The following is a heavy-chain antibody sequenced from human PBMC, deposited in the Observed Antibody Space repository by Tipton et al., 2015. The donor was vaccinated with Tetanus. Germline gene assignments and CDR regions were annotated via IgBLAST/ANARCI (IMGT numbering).Heavy chain of an antibody. V-gene: IGHV4-61*01. D-gene: IGHD3-10*01. CDR2: SYYSGST. J-gene: IGHJ4*02. CDR3: ARGGFGEVPGY. Sequence: TLSLTCTVSGGSVSSGSYYWSWIRQPPGKGLEWIGYSYYSGSTNYNPSLKSRITISVDTSKNQFSLKLSSVTAADAAVYYCARGGFGEVPGYWGQGTLVTVSS. CDR1: GGSVSSGSYY.